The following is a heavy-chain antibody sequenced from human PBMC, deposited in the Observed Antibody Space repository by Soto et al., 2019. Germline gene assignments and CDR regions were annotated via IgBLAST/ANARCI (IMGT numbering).Heavy chain of an antibody. CDR2: ISSYGSDT. Sequence: EVQLVESGGGLVLPGGSLRLSCAASGFTFSRYWMHWVRQAPGKGLVWVSRISSYGSDTHYADSVKGRFTISRDNAKNTLYLQMNSLRADHTAVYYCASNYAYAEGYYWYGIDVWGQGTTVPVSS. CDR1: GFTFSRYW. V-gene: IGHV3-74*01. J-gene: IGHJ6*02. CDR3: ASNYAYAEGYYWYGIDV. D-gene: IGHD3-16*01.